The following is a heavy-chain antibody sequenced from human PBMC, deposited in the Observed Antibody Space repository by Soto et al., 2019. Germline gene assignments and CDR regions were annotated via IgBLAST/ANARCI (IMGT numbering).Heavy chain of an antibody. J-gene: IGHJ4*02. V-gene: IGHV3-74*01. CDR2: ISDDGSTT. Sequence: EVQLVESGGGLVQPGGSLRLSCEASGLTFSNYWMHWVRQAPGKGLMWVSRISDDGSTTTYADSVKGRFTISRDNAKNTLYLQMNSLRADDTAVYYCHLSRDYKFAYWGQGTLVTVSS. CDR1: GLTFSNYW. D-gene: IGHD4-17*01. CDR3: HLSRDYKFAY.